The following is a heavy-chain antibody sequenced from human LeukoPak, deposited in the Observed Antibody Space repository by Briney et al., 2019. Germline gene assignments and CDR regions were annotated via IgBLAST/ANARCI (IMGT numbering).Heavy chain of an antibody. CDR3: ARGPAIAVAGTGWLYYFDY. J-gene: IGHJ4*02. D-gene: IGHD6-19*01. Sequence: SETLSLTCTVSGGSISSYYWSWIRQPAGKGLEWIGRTYTSGSTNYNPSLKSRVTMSVDTSKNQFSLKLSSVTAADTAVYYCARGPAIAVAGTGWLYYFDYWGQGTLVAVSS. V-gene: IGHV4-4*07. CDR1: GGSISSYY. CDR2: TYTSGST.